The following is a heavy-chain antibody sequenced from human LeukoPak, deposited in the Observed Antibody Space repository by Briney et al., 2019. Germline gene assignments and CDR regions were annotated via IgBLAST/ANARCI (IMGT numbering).Heavy chain of an antibody. CDR3: ARTRWSSSWYYFDY. CDR1: GFTFSGYA. D-gene: IGHD6-13*01. J-gene: IGHJ4*02. CDR2: ISGSGGST. Sequence: GGSLRLSCAASGFTFSGYAMSWVRRAPGKGLEWVSTISGSGGSTYYADSVKGRFTISRDNSKNTLLLQMDSLSGEDTAKYYCARTRWSSSWYYFDYWGQGTLVTVSS. V-gene: IGHV3-23*01.